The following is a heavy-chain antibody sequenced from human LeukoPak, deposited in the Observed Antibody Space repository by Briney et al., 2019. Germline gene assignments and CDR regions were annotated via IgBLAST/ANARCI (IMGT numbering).Heavy chain of an antibody. CDR3: ARAPRCSSTSCYFFDY. D-gene: IGHD2-2*01. Sequence: GGSLRLSCAASGFTFSSYGMHWVRKAPGKGLEWVAVIWYDGSNKYYADSVKGRFTISRDNSKNTLYLQMNSLRAEDTAVYYCARAPRCSSTSCYFFDYWGQGTLVTVSS. CDR1: GFTFSSYG. J-gene: IGHJ4*02. CDR2: IWYDGSNK. V-gene: IGHV3-33*01.